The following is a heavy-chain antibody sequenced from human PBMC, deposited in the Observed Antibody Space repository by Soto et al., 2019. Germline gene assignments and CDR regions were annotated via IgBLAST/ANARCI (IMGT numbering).Heavy chain of an antibody. CDR3: ARDPMGRYYGSGSYYFDY. D-gene: IGHD3-10*01. CDR2: ISYDGSNK. V-gene: IGHV3-30-3*01. Sequence: GGSQRLSYAASGFTFSSYAMHWVRQAPGKGLEWVAVISYDGSNKYYADSVKGRFTISRDNSKNTLYLQMNSLRAEDTAVYYCARDPMGRYYGSGSYYFDYWGQGTLVTVSS. CDR1: GFTFSSYA. J-gene: IGHJ4*02.